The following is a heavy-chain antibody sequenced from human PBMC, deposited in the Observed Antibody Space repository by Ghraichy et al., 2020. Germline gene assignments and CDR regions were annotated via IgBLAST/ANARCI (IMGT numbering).Heavy chain of an antibody. CDR2: IYYSGST. CDR1: GGSVSSGSYY. Sequence: SETLSLTCTVSGGSVSSGSYYWSWIRQPPGKGLEWIGYIYYSGSTNYNPSLKSRVTISVDTSKNQFSLKLSSVTAADTAVYYCAPVDIVLMVYAVWGQGTLVTVSS. J-gene: IGHJ4*02. CDR3: APVDIVLMVYAV. V-gene: IGHV4-61*01. D-gene: IGHD2-8*01.